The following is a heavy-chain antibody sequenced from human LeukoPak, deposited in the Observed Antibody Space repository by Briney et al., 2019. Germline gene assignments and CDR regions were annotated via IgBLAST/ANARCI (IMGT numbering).Heavy chain of an antibody. D-gene: IGHD3/OR15-3a*01. J-gene: IGHJ5*02. Sequence: PGGSLRLSCAASGFTFSSYAMHWVRQAPGKGLEWVAVISYDGSNKYYADSVKGRFTISRDNSKNTLYLQMNSLRAEDTAVYYCARDPSFDDFGSGKFDPWGQGTLVTVSS. CDR3: ARDPSFDDFGSGKFDP. V-gene: IGHV3-30-3*01. CDR2: ISYDGSNK. CDR1: GFTFSSYA.